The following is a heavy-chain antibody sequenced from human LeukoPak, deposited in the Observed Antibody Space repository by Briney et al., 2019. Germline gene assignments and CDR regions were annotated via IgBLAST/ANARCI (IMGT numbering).Heavy chain of an antibody. Sequence: PGGSLRLSCAASGFTFSSYAMSWVSQAPGKGLEWVSAISGSGGNTYYADSVKGRFTISRDNSKNTLYLQMNSLRAEDTAVYYCAKFIVPASRYYFDYWGQGTLFTLSS. CDR2: ISGSGGNT. CDR3: AKFIVPASRYYFDY. V-gene: IGHV3-23*01. D-gene: IGHD2-2*01. J-gene: IGHJ4*02. CDR1: GFTFSSYA.